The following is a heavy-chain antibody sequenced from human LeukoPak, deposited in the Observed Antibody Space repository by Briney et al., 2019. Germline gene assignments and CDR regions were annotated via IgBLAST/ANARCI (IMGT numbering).Heavy chain of an antibody. J-gene: IGHJ5*02. D-gene: IGHD4-23*01. CDR1: GGSISSYY. Sequence: SETLSLTCTVSGGSISSYYWSWIRQPPGKGLEWIGYIYYSGSTNYNPSLKSRVTISVDRSKNQFSLKLSSVTAADTAVYYCARDGNTDKYTWGQGTLVTVSS. V-gene: IGHV4-59*12. CDR2: IYYSGST. CDR3: ARDGNTDKYT.